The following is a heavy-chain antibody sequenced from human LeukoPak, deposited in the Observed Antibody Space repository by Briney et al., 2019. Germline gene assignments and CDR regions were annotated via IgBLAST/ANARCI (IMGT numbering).Heavy chain of an antibody. CDR1: GFTVPDNY. Sequence: GGSLRLSCAASGFTVPDNYMNWVRQAPGKGLEWVSSIGSGSSYISYADSVKGRFTISRDNSKNSLFLQMNSLRAEDTAVYYCAKDGGMRSDFDYWGQGTLVTVSS. CDR2: IGSGSSYI. V-gene: IGHV3-21*01. J-gene: IGHJ4*02. D-gene: IGHD3-3*01. CDR3: AKDGGMRSDFDY.